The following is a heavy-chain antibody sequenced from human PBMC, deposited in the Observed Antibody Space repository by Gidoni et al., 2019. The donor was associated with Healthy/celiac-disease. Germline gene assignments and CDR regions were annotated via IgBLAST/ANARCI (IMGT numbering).Heavy chain of an antibody. J-gene: IGHJ6*02. CDR1: GYTFPSYD. D-gene: IGHD2-15*01. CDR2: MNPNSGNT. V-gene: IGHV1-8*01. CDR3: ARYCSGGSCYFHYYYGMDV. Sequence: QVQLVQSGAEVKKPGASVKVSCKASGYTFPSYDINWVRQAHGQGLEWMGWMNPNSGNTGYAQKFQGRVTMTRNTSISTAYMELSSLRSEDTAVYYCARYCSGGSCYFHYYYGMDVWGQGTTVTVSS.